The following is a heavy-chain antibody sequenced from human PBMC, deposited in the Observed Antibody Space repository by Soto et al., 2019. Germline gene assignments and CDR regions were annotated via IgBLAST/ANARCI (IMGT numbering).Heavy chain of an antibody. Sequence: SQTLSLTCTVSGGSISSDYWSWIRQPAGKGLEWIGRIYISENTHYNPSLRSRVSMSLDTSKNQLSLNLRSVTAAETAVYYCVRDGTKTLRDWFDPWGQGISVTVSS. CDR3: VRDGTKTLRDWFDP. V-gene: IGHV4-4*07. CDR2: IYISENT. J-gene: IGHJ5*02. CDR1: GGSISSDY. D-gene: IGHD1-1*01.